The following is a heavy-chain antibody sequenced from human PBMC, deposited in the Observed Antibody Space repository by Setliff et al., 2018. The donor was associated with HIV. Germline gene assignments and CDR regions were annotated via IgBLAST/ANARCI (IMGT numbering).Heavy chain of an antibody. CDR3: ARDGGPGSGWGDYSYYYSMDV. D-gene: IGHD6-19*01. Sequence: GASVKVSCKASGYTFSNYVMRWVRQAPGQRLEWMGWINAGNGNTKYSQEFQGRVTITTDTSADTAYMELSSLRFEDTAVYYCARDGGPGSGWGDYSYYYSMDVWGKGTTVTVSS. J-gene: IGHJ6*04. V-gene: IGHV1-3*01. CDR2: INAGNGNT. CDR1: GYTFSNYV.